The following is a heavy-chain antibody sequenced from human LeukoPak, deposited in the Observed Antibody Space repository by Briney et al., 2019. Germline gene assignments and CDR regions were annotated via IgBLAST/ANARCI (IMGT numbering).Heavy chain of an antibody. CDR3: ARDMTSGYAYYFDY. J-gene: IGHJ4*02. CDR1: GFTFSSYS. Sequence: GGSLRLSCAASGFTFSSYSMNWVRQAPGKGLEWVSSISSSSSYIYYADSAKGRFTISRDNAKNSLYLQINSLRAEDTAVYYCARDMTSGYAYYFDYWGQGTLVTVSS. D-gene: IGHD5-12*01. CDR2: ISSSSSYI. V-gene: IGHV3-21*01.